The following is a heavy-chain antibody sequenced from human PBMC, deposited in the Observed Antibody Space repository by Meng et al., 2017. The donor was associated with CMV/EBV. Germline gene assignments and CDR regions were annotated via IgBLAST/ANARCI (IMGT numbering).Heavy chain of an antibody. CDR1: CASIGSYY. CDR3: ARDSRGWYPHFDY. V-gene: IGHV4-4*07. CDR2: NYTHRST. D-gene: IGHD6-19*01. Sequence: PVQGSVPNQVKPSGTLCRPLSVSCASIGSYYWSWIRRPGGKVLEWMVRNYTHRSTNYNTHLKGRVTMSLATSKDQFYLKLCSVTATDTAEYYGARDSRGWYPHFDYWGQGTLVTVSS. J-gene: IGHJ4*02.